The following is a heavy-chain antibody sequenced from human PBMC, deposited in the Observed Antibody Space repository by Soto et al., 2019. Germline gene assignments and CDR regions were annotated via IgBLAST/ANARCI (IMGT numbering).Heavy chain of an antibody. V-gene: IGHV3-23*01. D-gene: IGHD6-13*01. CDR3: AKGRSSSWFPTANWFDP. Sequence: EVQLLESGGGLVQPGGSLRLSCAASGFTFSSYAMSWVRQAPGKGLGWVSAVSGSGVSTYYADSVKGRFTISRDNSKNTLYLQMNSLRAEDTAVYYYAKGRSSSWFPTANWFDPWGQGTLVTVSS. J-gene: IGHJ5*02. CDR2: VSGSGVST. CDR1: GFTFSSYA.